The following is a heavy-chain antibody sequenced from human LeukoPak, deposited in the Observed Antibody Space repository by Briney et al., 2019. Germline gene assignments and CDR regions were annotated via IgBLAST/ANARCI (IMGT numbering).Heavy chain of an antibody. Sequence: SETLSLTCTVSGGSISSGGYSWSWIRQHPGKGLEWIGYIYYSGSTYYNPSLKSRVTISVDTSKNQFSLKLSSVTAADTAVYYCARDRGPYCSSTSCYDSRGMDVWGQGTTVTVSS. CDR1: GGSISSGGYS. J-gene: IGHJ6*02. D-gene: IGHD2-2*01. CDR3: ARDRGPYCSSTSCYDSRGMDV. V-gene: IGHV4-31*03. CDR2: IYYSGST.